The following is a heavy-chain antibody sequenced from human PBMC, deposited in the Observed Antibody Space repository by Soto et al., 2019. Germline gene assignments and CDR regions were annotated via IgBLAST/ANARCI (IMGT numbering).Heavy chain of an antibody. J-gene: IGHJ4*02. CDR2: ITGSGEST. V-gene: IGHV3-23*01. D-gene: IGHD3-10*01. Sequence: PGGSLRLSCAVSGFTFSNYAMSWVRQAPGKGLEWVSSITGSGESTYYADSVKGRFTISRDNSENTLYLQMNSLRAEDTAVYYCGKDGIYYGSESYRPNHPFEYWGQGTLFTVPS. CDR3: GKDGIYYGSESYRPNHPFEY. CDR1: GFTFSNYA.